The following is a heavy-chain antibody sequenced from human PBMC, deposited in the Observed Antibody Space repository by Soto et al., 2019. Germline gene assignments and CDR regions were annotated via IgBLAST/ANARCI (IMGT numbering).Heavy chain of an antibody. Sequence: GGSLRLSCAASGFTFSSYEMNWVRQAPGKGLEWVSYISSSGSTIYYADSVKGRFTISRDNAKNSLYLQMNSLRAEDTAFYYWARAGHHYYDSSGYYYDYWGQGTLVTVSS. CDR1: GFTFSSYE. CDR3: ARAGHHYYDSSGYYYDY. V-gene: IGHV3-48*03. J-gene: IGHJ4*02. D-gene: IGHD3-22*01. CDR2: ISSSGSTI.